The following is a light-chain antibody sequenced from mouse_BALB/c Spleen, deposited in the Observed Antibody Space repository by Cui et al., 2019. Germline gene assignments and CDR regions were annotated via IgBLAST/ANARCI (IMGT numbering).Light chain of an antibody. V-gene: IGKV4-58*01. J-gene: IGKJ4*01. Sequence: ENVLTQSPAIMAASLGQKVTMTCSASSSVSSSYLHWYQQKSGASPKPLIHRTSNLASGVLARFSGSGSGTSYSLTISSVEAEDDATYYCQQWSGYPFTFGSGTKLEIK. CDR1: SSVSSSY. CDR3: QQWSGYPFT. CDR2: RTS.